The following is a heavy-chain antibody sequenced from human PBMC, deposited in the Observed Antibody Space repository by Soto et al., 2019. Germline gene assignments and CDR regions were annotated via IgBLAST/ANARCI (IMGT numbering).Heavy chain of an antibody. D-gene: IGHD5-12*01. CDR3: SREAIVAENWFDP. CDR2: LNPNTGNI. Sequence: QVQLVQSGAEVKRPGASVKVSCRASGYTFVDYALHWVRQAPGLGLEWVGWLNPNTGNIKYSHKFEDRVSITRDTATSTAYMELRGLRSEDTAGEFGSREAIVAENWFDPWGQGTLVTVSS. V-gene: IGHV1-3*01. CDR1: GYTFVDYA. J-gene: IGHJ5*02.